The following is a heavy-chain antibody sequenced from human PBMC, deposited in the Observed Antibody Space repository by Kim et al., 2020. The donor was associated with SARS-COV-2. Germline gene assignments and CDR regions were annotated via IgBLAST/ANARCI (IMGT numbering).Heavy chain of an antibody. CDR3: ATCLAWTTVPTRYFDT. Sequence: GGSLRLSCAASGFTFNNYAMSWVRQAPGKGLKWVAAIGGYGATTYFADSVKGRFTISRDTSDNTLYLQMSSLRAEYTAVYYCATCLAWTTVPTRYFDTWGRGALVPVSS. V-gene: IGHV3-23*01. CDR1: GFTFNNYA. D-gene: IGHD4-17*01. J-gene: IGHJ2*01. CDR2: IGGYGATT.